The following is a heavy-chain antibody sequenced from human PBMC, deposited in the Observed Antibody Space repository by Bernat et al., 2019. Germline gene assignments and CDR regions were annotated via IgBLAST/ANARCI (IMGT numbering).Heavy chain of an antibody. CDR2: INEDGSEK. CDR1: GFTFSCCG. CDR3: AFLYGGVDP. J-gene: IGHJ5*02. V-gene: IGHV3-7*03. D-gene: IGHD3-10*01. Sequence: EVQVVDSGGGLVQPGGSLELSCVASGFTFSCCGMSWVRQAPAKGLEWVANINEDGSEKYYVDSVKGRFTISRDNAKDTLYLQMNSLRAEDTAVYYCAFLYGGVDPWGQGTLVTVSS.